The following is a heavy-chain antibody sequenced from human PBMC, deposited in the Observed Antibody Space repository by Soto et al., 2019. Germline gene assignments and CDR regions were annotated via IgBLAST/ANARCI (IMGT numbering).Heavy chain of an antibody. CDR2: IKSNADGGTT. V-gene: IGHV3-15*01. CDR1: GFTFTNAW. J-gene: IGHJ4*02. CDR3: ATDLGRRSSVWFDY. D-gene: IGHD2-2*01. Sequence: EVQLVESGGDVVKPGGSLRISCTASGFTFTNAWMTWVRQVPGKGLEWVGRIKSNADGGTTDYPAPVKGRFTISRDESRNTVYLQMNSLKTDDTAVYDCATDLGRRSSVWFDYWGQGTLVTVSS.